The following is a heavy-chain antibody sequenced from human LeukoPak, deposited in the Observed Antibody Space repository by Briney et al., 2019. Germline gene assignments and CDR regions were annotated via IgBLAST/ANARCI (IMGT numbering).Heavy chain of an antibody. CDR2: INHSGST. CDR1: GGSFSGYY. D-gene: IGHD6-6*01. J-gene: IGHJ4*02. V-gene: IGHV4-34*01. CDR3: ARAPSEAARTYYFDY. Sequence: SETLSLTCAVYGGSFSGYYRSWIRQPPGKGLEWIGEINHSGSTNYNPSLKSRVTISVDTSKNQFSLKLSSVTAADTAVYYCARAPSEAARTYYFDYWGQGTLVTVSS.